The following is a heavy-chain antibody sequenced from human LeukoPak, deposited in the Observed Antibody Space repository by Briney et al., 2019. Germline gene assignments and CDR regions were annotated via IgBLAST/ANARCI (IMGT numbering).Heavy chain of an antibody. CDR3: ARGIDSSGYYGWFDP. CDR2: ISSSGSTI. J-gene: IGHJ5*02. V-gene: IGHV3-48*04. CDR1: GITFNSYT. D-gene: IGHD3-22*01. Sequence: GGSLRLSCAASGITFNSYTMNWVRQAPGKGLEWVSYISSSGSTIYYADSVKGRFTISRDNAKNSLYLQMNSLRAEDTAVYYCARGIDSSGYYGWFDPWGQGTLVTVSS.